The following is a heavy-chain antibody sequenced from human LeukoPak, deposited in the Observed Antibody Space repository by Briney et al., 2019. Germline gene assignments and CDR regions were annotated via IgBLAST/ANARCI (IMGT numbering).Heavy chain of an antibody. V-gene: IGHV3-73*01. D-gene: IGHD2-2*01. Sequence: GGSLRLSCAASGFTFSGSAMHWVRQATGKGLEWVGRIRNKANSYATSYAASVKGRFTVSRDDSKNTAYLQMNSLKTEDTAVYYCTRQDCSSTSCYVDYNYYGMDVWGRGTTVTVSS. J-gene: IGHJ6*02. CDR3: TRQDCSSTSCYVDYNYYGMDV. CDR1: GFTFSGSA. CDR2: IRNKANSYAT.